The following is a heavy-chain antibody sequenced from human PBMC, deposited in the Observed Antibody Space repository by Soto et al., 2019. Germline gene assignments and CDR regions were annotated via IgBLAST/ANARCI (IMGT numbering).Heavy chain of an antibody. CDR2: IYPDDSDT. J-gene: IGHJ4*02. V-gene: IGHV5-51*01. CDR1: GYSSSNFW. Sequence: PGESPKISCQASGYSSSNFWIAWVRQMPGEGLEWLGIIYPDDSDTRYSPSFLGQVTISADKSIKTTYLQWSSLKASDTAIYFCASSVLVTSTMNYFDLWGQGTLVTVSS. D-gene: IGHD2-8*02. CDR3: ASSVLVTSTMNYFDL.